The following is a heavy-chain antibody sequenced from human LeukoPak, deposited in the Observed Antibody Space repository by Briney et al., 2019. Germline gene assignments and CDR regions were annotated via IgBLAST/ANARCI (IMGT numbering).Heavy chain of an antibody. CDR1: GGSISSGSYY. CDR3: ARQRRGYCSSTSCLNWFDP. V-gene: IGHV4-61*02. Sequence: SQTLSLTCTVSGGSISSGSYYWSWIRQPAGKGLEWIGRIYTSGSTNYNPSLKSRVTISVDTSKNQFSLKLSSVTAADTAVYYCARQRRGYCSSTSCLNWFDPWGQGTLVTVSS. J-gene: IGHJ5*02. CDR2: IYTSGST. D-gene: IGHD2-2*01.